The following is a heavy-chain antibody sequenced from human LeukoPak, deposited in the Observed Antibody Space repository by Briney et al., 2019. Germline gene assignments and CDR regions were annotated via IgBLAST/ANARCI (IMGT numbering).Heavy chain of an antibody. D-gene: IGHD5-18*01. J-gene: IGHJ4*02. V-gene: IGHV1-18*01. CDR3: ARDPQTWDTAMVPFDY. CDR1: GYTFTSYG. CDR2: ISAYNGNT. Sequence: GASVKVSCKASGYTFTSYGINWVRQAPGQGLEWMGWISAYNGNTNYAQKLQGRVTMTTDTSTSTAYMELRSLRSDDTAVYYCARDPQTWDTAMVPFDYWGQGTLVTVSS.